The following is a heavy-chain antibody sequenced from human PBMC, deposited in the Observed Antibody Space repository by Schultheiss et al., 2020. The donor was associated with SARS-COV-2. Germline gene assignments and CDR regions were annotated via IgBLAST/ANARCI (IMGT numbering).Heavy chain of an antibody. D-gene: IGHD6-6*01. V-gene: IGHV6-1*01. J-gene: IGHJ1*01. Sequence: SETLSLTCAISGDSVSSNSAAWNWIRQSPSRGLEWLGRTYYRSKWYNDYAVSVKSRITINPDTSKNQFSLQLNSVTPEDTAVYYCARGPGIAARPRYFQHWGQGTLVTVSS. CDR1: GDSVSSNSAA. CDR2: TYYRSKWYN. CDR3: ARGPGIAARPRYFQH.